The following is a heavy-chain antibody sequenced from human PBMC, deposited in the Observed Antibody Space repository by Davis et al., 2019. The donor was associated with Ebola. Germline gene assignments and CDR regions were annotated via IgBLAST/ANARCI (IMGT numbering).Heavy chain of an antibody. Sequence: MPGGSLRLSCAASGFTFSSYGMHWVRQPPGKGLEWIGEINHSGSTNYNPSLKSRVTISVDTSKNQFSLKLSSVTAADTAVYYCARGPTTSGLDYWGQGTLVTVSS. V-gene: IGHV4-34*01. CDR3: ARGPTTSGLDY. J-gene: IGHJ4*02. D-gene: IGHD1-7*01. CDR1: GFTFSSYG. CDR2: INHSGST.